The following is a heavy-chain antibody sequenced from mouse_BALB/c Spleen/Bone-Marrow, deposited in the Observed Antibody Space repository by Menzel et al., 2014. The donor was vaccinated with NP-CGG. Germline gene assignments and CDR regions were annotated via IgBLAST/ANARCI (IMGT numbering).Heavy chain of an antibody. D-gene: IGHD2-4*01. CDR1: GYAFSNHG. CDR2: IYPGDGET. Sequence: QVQLQQSGAELVRPGSSVKISCKASGYAFSNHGMNWVKQRPGQGLEWIGQIYPGDGETNYNGEFEGRVTLTADKSSSTAYMQVSSLTSEDSAVYFCASVYDYGRGYAMDCWGQGTSVTVSS. J-gene: IGHJ4*01. V-gene: IGHV1-80*01. CDR3: ASVYDYGRGYAMDC.